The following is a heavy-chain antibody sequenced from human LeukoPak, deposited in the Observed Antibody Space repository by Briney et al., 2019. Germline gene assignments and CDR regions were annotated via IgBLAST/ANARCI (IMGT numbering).Heavy chain of an antibody. V-gene: IGHV1-8*01. CDR1: RYTFTSYD. Sequence: GASVTVSCKASRYTFTSYDINWVRPAPGQGLEWMGWMNPNTGNTGYAQKFQGRVTMTRDTSINTAYLKLRSLRSDDTAIYYCARLSQTPDYYGGGGYYFLGYWGQGTLVTVSS. CDR3: ARLSQTPDYYGGGGYYFLGY. J-gene: IGHJ4*02. CDR2: MNPNTGNT. D-gene: IGHD3-22*01.